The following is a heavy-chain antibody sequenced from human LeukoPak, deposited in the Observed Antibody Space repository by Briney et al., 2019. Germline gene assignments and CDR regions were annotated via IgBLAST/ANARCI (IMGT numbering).Heavy chain of an antibody. Sequence: GGSLRLSCAASGFTFSRYGMHWVRQAPGKGLEWVADIKKDGSEKYYVDSVKGRFTISRDNAKNSLYLQMNSLRAEDTAVYYCARDPPGNNGYWGQGTLVTVSS. CDR2: IKKDGSEK. V-gene: IGHV3-7*01. J-gene: IGHJ4*02. D-gene: IGHD1-14*01. CDR1: GFTFSRYG. CDR3: ARDPPGNNGY.